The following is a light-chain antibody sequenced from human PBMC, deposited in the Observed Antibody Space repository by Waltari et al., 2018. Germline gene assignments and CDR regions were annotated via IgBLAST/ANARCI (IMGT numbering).Light chain of an antibody. Sequence: IQMTQSPSSVSASVGDRVTVTCRASQGINSWLAWYQQKPGRAPKLLIYGESSLQSGVPSRFSASGSGTDFTLTISSLQPDDFATYYCQQAASFPLTFGGGTKVEIK. J-gene: IGKJ4*01. CDR3: QQAASFPLT. CDR1: QGINSW. V-gene: IGKV1-12*01. CDR2: GES.